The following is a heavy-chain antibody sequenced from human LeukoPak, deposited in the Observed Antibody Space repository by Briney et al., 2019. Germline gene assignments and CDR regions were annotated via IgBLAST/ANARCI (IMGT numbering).Heavy chain of an antibody. Sequence: SETLSPTCTVSGGSISSYYWSWIRQPPGKGLEWIGYIFYSGNTNYNPSLKSRVTISVDTSKNQFSLKLSSVTAADTAVHYCARRDSTTKTFDYWGQGTLVTVSS. V-gene: IGHV4-59*01. D-gene: IGHD2/OR15-2a*01. CDR3: ARRDSTTKTFDY. CDR1: GGSISSYY. J-gene: IGHJ4*02. CDR2: IFYSGNT.